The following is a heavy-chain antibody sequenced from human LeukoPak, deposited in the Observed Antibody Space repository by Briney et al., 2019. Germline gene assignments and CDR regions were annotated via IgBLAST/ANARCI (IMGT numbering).Heavy chain of an antibody. D-gene: IGHD2-2*01. V-gene: IGHV3-66*02. Sequence: GGSLRLSCAASGFTVSSNYMSWVRQAPGKGLERVSVIYSGGSTYYTDSVKGRFTISRDNSKNTLYLQMNSLRAEDTAMYYCARAAGVQLLFYGMDAWGQGTTVTVSS. CDR2: IYSGGST. J-gene: IGHJ6*02. CDR1: GFTVSSNY. CDR3: ARAAGVQLLFYGMDA.